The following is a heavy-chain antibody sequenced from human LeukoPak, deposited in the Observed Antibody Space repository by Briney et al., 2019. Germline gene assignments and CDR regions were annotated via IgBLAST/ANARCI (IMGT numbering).Heavy chain of an antibody. CDR1: GFTFSSYG. CDR2: IRYDGSNK. D-gene: IGHD3-22*01. Sequence: GGSLRLSCAASGFTFSSYGMHWVRQAPGKGLEWVAFIRYDGSNKYYADSVKGRFTISRDNSKNTLYLQMNSLRAEDTAVYYCAKSYYYDSSGYYTDWGQGTLVTVSS. J-gene: IGHJ4*02. V-gene: IGHV3-30*02. CDR3: AKSYYYDSSGYYTD.